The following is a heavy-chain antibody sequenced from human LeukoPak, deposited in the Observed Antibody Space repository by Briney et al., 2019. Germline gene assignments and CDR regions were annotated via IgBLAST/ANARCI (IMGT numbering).Heavy chain of an antibody. CDR1: GFTFSSYS. D-gene: IGHD1-26*01. Sequence: PGGSLRLSCAASGFTFSSYSMNWVRQAPGKGLEWVSSISSSSSYIYYADSVKGRFTISRDNAKNSLYLQMNSLGAEDTAVYYCARDLIVGATKGAFDIWGQGTMVTVSS. J-gene: IGHJ3*02. V-gene: IGHV3-21*04. CDR2: ISSSSSYI. CDR3: ARDLIVGATKGAFDI.